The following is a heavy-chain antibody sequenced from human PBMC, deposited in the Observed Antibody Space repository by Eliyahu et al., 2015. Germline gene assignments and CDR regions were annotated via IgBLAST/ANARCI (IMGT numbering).Heavy chain of an antibody. CDR2: IIPIFGTA. D-gene: IGHD2-15*01. CDR3: LVVVVAAGGIYGMDV. CDR1: GGTFSXXA. Sequence: QVQLVQSGAEVKKPGSSXKVSCKASGGTFSXXAISGVRQAPGXGLEWMGGIIPIFGTANYAQXFQGRVTITADESTSTAYMELSSLRSEDTAVYYCLVVVVAAGGIYGMDVWGQGTTVTVSS. J-gene: IGHJ6*02. V-gene: IGHV1-69*01.